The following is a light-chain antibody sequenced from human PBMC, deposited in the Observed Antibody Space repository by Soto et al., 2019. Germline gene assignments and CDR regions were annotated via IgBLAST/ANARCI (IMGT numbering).Light chain of an antibody. V-gene: IGKV1-5*01. CDR2: AAS. CDR3: LQHNRYPWT. J-gene: IGKJ1*01. Sequence: DIQITQSPSTLSASFGDSVTLACRASQVFSPWVAWYQHKPGKAPKRLIFAASSLESGVPSRFSGSGSGTEFTLTISSLHPEDFATYHCLQHNRYPWTFGQGTKVDIK. CDR1: QVFSPW.